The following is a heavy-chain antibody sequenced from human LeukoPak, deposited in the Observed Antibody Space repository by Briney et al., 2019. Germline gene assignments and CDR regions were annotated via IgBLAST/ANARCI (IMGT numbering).Heavy chain of an antibody. CDR3: ARDSGSLSFHH. CDR2: ISYDGSNK. J-gene: IGHJ1*01. CDR1: GFTFSSYG. D-gene: IGHD1-26*01. Sequence: GRSLRLSCAASGFTFSSYGMHWVRQAPGKGLEWVAVISYDGSNKYYADSVKGRFTISRDNSKSTLYLQMSSLRPEDTAVYYCARDSGSLSFHHWGQGTLVTVSS. V-gene: IGHV3-30*03.